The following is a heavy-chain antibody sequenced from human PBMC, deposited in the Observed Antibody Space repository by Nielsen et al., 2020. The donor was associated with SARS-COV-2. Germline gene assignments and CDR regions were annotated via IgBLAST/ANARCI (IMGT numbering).Heavy chain of an antibody. CDR3: ARVDTAMDIADY. CDR1: GGTFSSYA. D-gene: IGHD5-18*01. Sequence: SVKVSCKASGGTFSSYAISWVRQAPGQGLEWMGGIIPIFGTANYAQKFQGRVTMTTDTSTSTAYMELRSLRSDDTAVYYCARVDTAMDIADYWGQGTLVTVSS. V-gene: IGHV1-69*05. CDR2: IIPIFGTA. J-gene: IGHJ4*02.